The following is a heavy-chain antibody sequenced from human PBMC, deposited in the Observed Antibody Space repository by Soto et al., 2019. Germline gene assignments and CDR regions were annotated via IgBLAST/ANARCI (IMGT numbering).Heavy chain of an antibody. CDR3: VQRESLTGYYVY. J-gene: IGHJ4*02. D-gene: IGHD3-9*01. Sequence: EVQLVESGGGLVQPGGSLRLSCSASGFTFSTYAMHWVRQAPGKGLEYVSAISDNGGATYYADSVKGRFTISRDNSKNTLYLQMSSLRAEDTAMYYCVQRESLTGYYVYWGQGTLVTVSS. CDR1: GFTFSTYA. CDR2: ISDNGGAT. V-gene: IGHV3-64D*06.